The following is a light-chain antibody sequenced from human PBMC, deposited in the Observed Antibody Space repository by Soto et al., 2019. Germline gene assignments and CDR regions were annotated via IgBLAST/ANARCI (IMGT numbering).Light chain of an antibody. CDR3: QQYNSYSAIT. Sequence: DLRITHSSSSLSAYVIYRVSTTCRSSQSINKWMAWYQLKPGKAPQLLIYKASSLESGVPSRFSGSGSGTEFTLTISSLQPDDFATYYCQQYNSYSAITFGQGTRLEIK. CDR2: KAS. CDR1: QSINKW. V-gene: IGKV1-5*03. J-gene: IGKJ5*01.